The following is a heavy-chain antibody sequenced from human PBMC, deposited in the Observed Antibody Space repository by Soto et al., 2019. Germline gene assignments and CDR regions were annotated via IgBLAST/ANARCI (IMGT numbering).Heavy chain of an antibody. J-gene: IGHJ6*02. Sequence: QVQLVQSGAEVKKPGASVKVSCKASGYTFTGYGISWVRQAPGQGLEWMGWISAYNGNTNYAQKLQGRVTMTTDTSTSTAYMELRSLRSDDTAVYYCARVKYSPPYYYCYGMDVWGQGTTVTVSS. D-gene: IGHD5-18*01. CDR1: GYTFTGYG. CDR2: ISAYNGNT. CDR3: ARVKYSPPYYYCYGMDV. V-gene: IGHV1-18*01.